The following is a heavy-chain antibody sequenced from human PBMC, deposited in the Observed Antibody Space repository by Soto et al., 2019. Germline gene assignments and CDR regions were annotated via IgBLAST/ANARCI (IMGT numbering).Heavy chain of an antibody. J-gene: IGHJ4*02. CDR3: VRDPVGVDSTFYFDS. V-gene: IGHV3-21*02. Sequence: EVQLVVSGGGLVKPGGALRRSCAASGFTFSYYSMSWVRQAPGRGLEWGSSSSSSTTYISYADSVRGRFTFSRDNAKNSLDLQMNSLRAEDTAVYYCVRDPVGVDSTFYFDSWGQGTLVTVTS. D-gene: IGHD2-15*01. CDR1: GFTFSYYS. CDR2: SSSSTTYI.